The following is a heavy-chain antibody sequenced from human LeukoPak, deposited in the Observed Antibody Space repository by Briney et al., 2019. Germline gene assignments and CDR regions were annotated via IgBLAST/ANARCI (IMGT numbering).Heavy chain of an antibody. CDR3: ARVLWLADYGMDV. D-gene: IGHD6-19*01. Sequence: GASVKVSCKASGYTFTSYAMHWVRQAPGQRLEWMGWINAGNGNTKYSQKFQGRVTITRDTSASTAYMELSSLRSEDTAVCYRARVLWLADYGMDVWGQGTTVTVSS. V-gene: IGHV1-3*01. CDR1: GYTFTSYA. J-gene: IGHJ6*02. CDR2: INAGNGNT.